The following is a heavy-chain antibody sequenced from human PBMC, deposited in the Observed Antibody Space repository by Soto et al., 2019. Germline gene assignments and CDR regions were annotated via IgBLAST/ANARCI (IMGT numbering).Heavy chain of an antibody. CDR2: IWYDGSNK. V-gene: IGHV3-33*01. CDR3: ARGGPAVHRGKGDY. D-gene: IGHD4-17*01. Sequence: ESVGGVVQPGRSLRISCAASGFSFSSYAMHWVRQAPGKGLAWVAVIWYDGSNKYYTDSVKGRFTISRDNSKNTLYLQMKSLRAEDTALYYCARGGPAVHRGKGDYWGQGTLVTVSS. CDR1: GFSFSSYA. J-gene: IGHJ4*02.